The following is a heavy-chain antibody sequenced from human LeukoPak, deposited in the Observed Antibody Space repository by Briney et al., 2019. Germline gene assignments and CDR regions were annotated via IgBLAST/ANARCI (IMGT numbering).Heavy chain of an antibody. V-gene: IGHV4-4*02. CDR3: ASTGIVVVPAAYNDAFDI. J-gene: IGHJ3*02. CDR1: GGSISSSNW. Sequence: PSETLSLTCAVSGGSISSSNWWSWVRQPPGKGLEWIGEIYHSGSTNYNPSLKSRVTISVDKSKNQFSLKLSSVTAADTAVYYCASTGIVVVPAAYNDAFDIWGQGTMVTVSS. D-gene: IGHD2-2*01. CDR2: IYHSGST.